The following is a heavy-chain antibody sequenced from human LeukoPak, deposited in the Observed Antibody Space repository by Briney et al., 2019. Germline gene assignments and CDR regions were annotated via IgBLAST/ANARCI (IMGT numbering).Heavy chain of an antibody. CDR1: GFTFSSYG. V-gene: IGHV3-33*01. Sequence: GGSLRLSCAASGFTFSSYGMHWVRQAPGKGLEWVAVIWYDGSNKYYADSGKGRSTISRDNSKNTLYLQMNSLRAEDTAVYYCARGWQSGSPDYWGQGTLVTVSS. CDR3: ARGWQSGSPDY. D-gene: IGHD1-26*01. J-gene: IGHJ4*02. CDR2: IWYDGSNK.